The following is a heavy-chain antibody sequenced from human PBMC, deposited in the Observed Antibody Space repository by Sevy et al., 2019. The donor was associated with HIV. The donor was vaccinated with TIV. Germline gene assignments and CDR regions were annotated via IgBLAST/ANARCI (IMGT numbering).Heavy chain of an antibody. CDR2: ISYDGSNK. Sequence: GGSLRLSCAASGFTFSSYAMHWVRQAPGKGLEWVAVISYDGSNKYYADSVKGRFTISRDNSKNTLYLQMNSLRAEDTAVYYCARCGAIVVVPAAIQYYYYYYGMDVWGQGTTVTVSS. D-gene: IGHD2-2*01. CDR1: GFTFSSYA. CDR3: ARCGAIVVVPAAIQYYYYYYGMDV. V-gene: IGHV3-30*04. J-gene: IGHJ6*02.